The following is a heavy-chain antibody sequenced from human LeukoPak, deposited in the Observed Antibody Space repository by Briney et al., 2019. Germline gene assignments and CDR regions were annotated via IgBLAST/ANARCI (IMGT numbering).Heavy chain of an antibody. V-gene: IGHV4-39*07. J-gene: IGHJ3*02. CDR3: ARAIEISAFDI. D-gene: IGHD2-21*01. CDR2: IYYSGST. CDR1: GFTFSSYG. Sequence: GSLRLSCAASGFTFSSYGMSWIRQPPGKGLEWIGSIYYSGSTYYNPSLKSRVTISVDTSKNQFSLKLSSVTAADTAVYYCARAIEISAFDIWGQGTMVTVSS.